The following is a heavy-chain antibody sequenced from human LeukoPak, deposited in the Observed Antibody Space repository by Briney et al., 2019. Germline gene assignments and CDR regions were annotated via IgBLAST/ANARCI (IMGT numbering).Heavy chain of an antibody. D-gene: IGHD2-2*01. CDR1: GFTFSDYY. CDR3: ATSQYQLLLDYFDY. Sequence: GGSLRLSCAASGFTFSDYYMNWLRLAPGKGLEWVSSISPDSNYKYYVDSVKGRFTISRDNAKSSLYLQMNSLRAEDTAVYYCATSQYQLLLDYFDYWGQGTLVTVSS. V-gene: IGHV3-21*01. J-gene: IGHJ4*02. CDR2: ISPDSNYK.